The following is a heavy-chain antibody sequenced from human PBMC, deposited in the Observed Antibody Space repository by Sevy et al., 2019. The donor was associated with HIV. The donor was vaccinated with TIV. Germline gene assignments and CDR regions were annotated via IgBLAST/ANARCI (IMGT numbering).Heavy chain of an antibody. J-gene: IGHJ4*02. Sequence: SETLSLTCSVSGVSMSGSSYDWGWSRQPPGKGLEWIADIFFSGTTYYNPSLKGRVTISVDTSKSQFSLKLNSVTAADTALYYCARQGGLVDRAFDYWGQGTLVTVSS. CDR3: ARQGGLVDRAFDY. D-gene: IGHD3-10*01. CDR2: IFFSGTT. CDR1: GVSMSGSSYD. V-gene: IGHV4-39*01.